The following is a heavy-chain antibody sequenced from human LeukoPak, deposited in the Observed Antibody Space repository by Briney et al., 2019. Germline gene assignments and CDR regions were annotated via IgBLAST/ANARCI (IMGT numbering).Heavy chain of an antibody. CDR3: TTGGTYNDY. CDR2: IYTSGST. CDR1: GGSISSYY. Sequence: SSETLSLTCTVSGGSISSYYWSWIRQPAGKGLEWIGRIYTSGSTNYNPSPKSRVTMSVDTSKNQFSLKLISVTAADTAVYYCTTGGTYNDYWGQGTLVTVSS. D-gene: IGHD1-1*01. J-gene: IGHJ4*02. V-gene: IGHV4-4*07.